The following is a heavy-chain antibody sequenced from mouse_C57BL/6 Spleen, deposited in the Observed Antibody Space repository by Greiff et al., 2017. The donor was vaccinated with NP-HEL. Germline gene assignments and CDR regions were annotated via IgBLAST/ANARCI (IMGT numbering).Heavy chain of an antibody. V-gene: IGHV1-7*01. CDR1: GYTFTSYW. J-gene: IGHJ4*01. Sequence: QVQLQQSGAELAKPGASVKLSCKASGYTFTSYWMHWVKQRPGQGLEWIGYINPSSGYTKYNQKFQAKATLTADKSASTTDMQRSSMTYEDSAVYYGARGPPEGLDYAGAMDYWGQGTSVTVSS. D-gene: IGHD2-4*01. CDR3: ARGPPEGLDYAGAMDY. CDR2: INPSSGYT.